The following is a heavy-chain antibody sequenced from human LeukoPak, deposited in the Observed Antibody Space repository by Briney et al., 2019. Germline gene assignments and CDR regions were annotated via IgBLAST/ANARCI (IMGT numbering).Heavy chain of an antibody. D-gene: IGHD5-18*01. CDR2: IYYSGST. CDR3: ARDWTASPFDY. Sequence: PSETLSLTCTVSGASISSYYWNWIRQPPGKGLKWIGYIYYSGSTNYIPSLKSRVTISVDTSKNQFSLKLSSVTAADTAVYYCARDWTASPFDYWGQGTLVTVSS. J-gene: IGHJ4*02. CDR1: GASISSYY. V-gene: IGHV4-59*12.